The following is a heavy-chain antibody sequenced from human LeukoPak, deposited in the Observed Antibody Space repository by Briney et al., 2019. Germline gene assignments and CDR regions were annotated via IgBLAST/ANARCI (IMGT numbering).Heavy chain of an antibody. CDR1: GFTFSDYY. D-gene: IGHD1-7*01. V-gene: IGHV3-11*01. Sequence: KPGGSLRLSCAASGFTFSDYYMSWIRQAPGKGLEWVSYISSSGSTIYYADSVKGRFTISRDNAKNSLYLQMNSLRAEDTAVYYCAKVKNYGGNYYYYGMDVWGQGTTVTVSS. CDR3: AKVKNYGGNYYYYGMDV. CDR2: ISSSGSTI. J-gene: IGHJ6*02.